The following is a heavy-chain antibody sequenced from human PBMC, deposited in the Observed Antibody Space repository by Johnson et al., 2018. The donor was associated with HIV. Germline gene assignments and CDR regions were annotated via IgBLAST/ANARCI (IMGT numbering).Heavy chain of an antibody. Sequence: MQLVESGGGLVQPGRSLRLSCVASGVSVSDNYMSWVRQPPGKGLEWVSVIYSGGSTYYSDSVKGRFTIFRDHSTNTLYLQMNSMRAGDTAVYSCAKYGYYDCGSGYHGADAFDIWGQGTMVTVSS. V-gene: IGHV3-66*02. CDR1: GVSVSDNY. CDR2: IYSGGST. J-gene: IGHJ3*02. D-gene: IGHD3-3*01. CDR3: AKYGYYDCGSGYHGADAFDI.